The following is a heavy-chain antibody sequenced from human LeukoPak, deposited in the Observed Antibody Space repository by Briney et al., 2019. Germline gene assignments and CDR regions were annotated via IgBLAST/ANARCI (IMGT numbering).Heavy chain of an antibody. V-gene: IGHV4-59*01. CDR2: IYYSGST. Sequence: SETLSLTCTVSGGSISSYYWSWIRQPPGKGLEWIGYIYYSGSTNYNPPLKSRVTISVDTSKNQFSLKLSSVTAADTAVYYCARTDCSGGSCYPAENAFDIWGQGTMVTVSS. J-gene: IGHJ3*02. CDR1: GGSISSYY. D-gene: IGHD2-15*01. CDR3: ARTDCSGGSCYPAENAFDI.